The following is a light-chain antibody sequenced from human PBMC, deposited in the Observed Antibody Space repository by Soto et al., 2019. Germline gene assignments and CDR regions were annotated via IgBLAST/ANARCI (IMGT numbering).Light chain of an antibody. CDR1: QSISSTY. J-gene: IGKJ2*01. V-gene: IGKV3-20*01. CDR3: QQYSYSPYT. Sequence: EIVLTQSPGTLSLSPGERATLSCRASQSISSTYLAWYQQRPGQAPRLLIYGASNRATGVPDRFSGSGSGTDFTITVSRLEPEDFAVYYCQQYSYSPYTFGQGTKLEI. CDR2: GAS.